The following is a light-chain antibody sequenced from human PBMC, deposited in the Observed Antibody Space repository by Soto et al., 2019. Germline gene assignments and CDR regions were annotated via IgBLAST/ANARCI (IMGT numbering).Light chain of an antibody. CDR1: SGHSIYA. Sequence: QSVLTQSPSASASLGASVKLTCTLSSGHSIYAIAWHQQQPKKGPRYLMKVNSDGSHFKGDGIPDRFSGSSSGAERYLTISSLQSDDEADYYCQAWGTGIHVFGGGTKLTVL. CDR3: QAWGTGIHV. V-gene: IGLV4-69*01. CDR2: VNSDGSH. J-gene: IGLJ2*01.